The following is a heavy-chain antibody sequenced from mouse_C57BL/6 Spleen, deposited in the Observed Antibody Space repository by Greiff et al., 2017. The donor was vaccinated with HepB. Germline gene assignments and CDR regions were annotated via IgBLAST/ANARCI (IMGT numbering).Heavy chain of an antibody. CDR2: ISDGGSYT. CDR1: GFTFSSYA. V-gene: IGHV5-4*01. J-gene: IGHJ3*01. CDR3: ARDGGYGSSLFAY. Sequence: EVKLVESGGGLVKPGGSLKLSCAASGFTFSSYAMSWVRQTPEKRLEWVATISDGGSYTYYPDNVKGRFTISRDNAKNNLYLQMSHLKSEDTAMYYCARDGGYGSSLFAYWGQGTLVTVSA. D-gene: IGHD1-1*01.